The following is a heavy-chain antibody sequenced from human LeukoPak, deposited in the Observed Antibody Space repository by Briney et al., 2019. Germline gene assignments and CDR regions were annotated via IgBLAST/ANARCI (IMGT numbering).Heavy chain of an antibody. Sequence: GGSLRLSCAASGFTSSDYYMTWIRQPPGKGPEWISYISSSGGTTTYVDSVKGRFTISRDNAKNSLYLQMNSLRADDTAVYYCARSNYYTVDVWGQGTAVTVSS. CDR1: GFTSSDYY. CDR3: ARSNYYTVDV. V-gene: IGHV3-11*01. J-gene: IGHJ6*02. CDR2: ISSSGGTT.